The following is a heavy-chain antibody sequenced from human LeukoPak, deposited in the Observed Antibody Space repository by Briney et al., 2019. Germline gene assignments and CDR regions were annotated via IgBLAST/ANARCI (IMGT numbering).Heavy chain of an antibody. Sequence: GGSLRLSCAASGFTFSDYYMSWIRQAPGKGLEWVSYISSSSSYTNYADSVKGRFTISRDNAKNSLYLQINSLRAEDTAVYYCARDGAVVPRFDAAAGFDYWGQGTLVTVSS. D-gene: IGHD2-2*01. J-gene: IGHJ4*02. CDR3: ARDGAVVPRFDAAAGFDY. V-gene: IGHV3-11*06. CDR2: ISSSSSYT. CDR1: GFTFSDYY.